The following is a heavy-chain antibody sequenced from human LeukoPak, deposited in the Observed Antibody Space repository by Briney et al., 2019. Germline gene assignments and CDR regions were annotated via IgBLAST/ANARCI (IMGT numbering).Heavy chain of an antibody. V-gene: IGHV1-46*01. D-gene: IGHD6-6*01. CDR3: AVIAARGPYFDY. CDR2: INPSGGST. Sequence: GASVKVSCKASGYTITSYYMHWVRQAPGQGLEWMGIINPSGGSTSYAQKFQGRVTMTRDMSTSTVYMELSSLRSEDTAVYYCAVIAARGPYFDYWGQGTLVTVSS. J-gene: IGHJ4*02. CDR1: GYTITSYY.